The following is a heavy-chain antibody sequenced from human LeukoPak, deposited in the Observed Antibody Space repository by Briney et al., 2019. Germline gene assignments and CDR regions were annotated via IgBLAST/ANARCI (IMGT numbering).Heavy chain of an antibody. CDR2: IYTSGST. CDR3: AREDRSGSHYNYPDYFDY. D-gene: IGHD3-10*01. V-gene: IGHV4-61*02. CDR1: GGSISSGSYY. Sequence: SETLSLTCTVSGGSISSGSYYWSWIRQPAGKGLEWIGRIYTSGSTNYNPSLKSRVTISVDTSKNQFSLKLSSVTAADTAVYYCAREDRSGSHYNYPDYFDYWGQGTLVTVSS. J-gene: IGHJ4*02.